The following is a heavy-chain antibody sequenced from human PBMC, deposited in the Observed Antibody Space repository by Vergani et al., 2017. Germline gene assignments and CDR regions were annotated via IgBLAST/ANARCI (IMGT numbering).Heavy chain of an antibody. CDR3: AKDHGGYCTNGNCLFGS. CDR2: ISWNGGTL. D-gene: IGHD2-8*01. Sequence: EVQLVESGGGLVLPGRALRLACSASGFTFADFSMHWVRQVPGKGLEWVSGISWNGGTLAYADSVKGRFTISRDNAKNSLHLQMNSLRPEDTAQYYCAKDHGGYCTNGNCLFGSWGQGTPVTVSS. J-gene: IGHJ4*02. CDR1: GFTFADFS. V-gene: IGHV3-9*01.